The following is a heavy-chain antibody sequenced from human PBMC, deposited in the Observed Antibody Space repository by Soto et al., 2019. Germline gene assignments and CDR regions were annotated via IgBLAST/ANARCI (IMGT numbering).Heavy chain of an antibody. D-gene: IGHD3-10*01. CDR3: ARDPAVRGVTRVYSANYYYYGMDV. Sequence: SETLSLTCAVYGGSFSGYYWSWILQPPGKGLEWIGEINHSGSTNYNPSLKSRVTISVDASKNQFSLKLSSVTAADTAVYYCARDPAVRGVTRVYSANYYYYGMDVWGQGTTVTV. CDR2: INHSGST. V-gene: IGHV4-34*01. J-gene: IGHJ6*02. CDR1: GGSFSGYY.